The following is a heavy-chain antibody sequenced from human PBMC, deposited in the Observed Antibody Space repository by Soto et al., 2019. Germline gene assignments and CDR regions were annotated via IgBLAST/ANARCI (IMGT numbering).Heavy chain of an antibody. V-gene: IGHV4-61*01. Sequence: NPSETLSLTCTVSGDAVNSGTDYLSWIRQPPGKGLEWIGYIYNSGTTKYNPSLKSRVTISVDTSKNQFSLNLSSVTAADTAVYYCARGVFSGHVWGQGTTVTVS. CDR1: GDAVNSGTDY. CDR3: ARGVFSGHV. CDR2: IYNSGTT. J-gene: IGHJ6*02.